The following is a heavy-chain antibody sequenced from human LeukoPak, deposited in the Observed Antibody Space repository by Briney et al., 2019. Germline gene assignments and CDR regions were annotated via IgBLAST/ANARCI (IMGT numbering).Heavy chain of an antibody. D-gene: IGHD6-19*01. V-gene: IGHV1-46*01. CDR2: IDPSGGST. Sequence: ASVKVSCKASRYIFTGYYIHWVRQAPGQGLEWMGIIDPSGGSTSYAQKFQGRVTMTRDTSTSTVYMALSSLRSEDTAVYYCASAGTGTINAPGYSSGWPDYWGQGTLVTVSS. CDR1: RYIFTGYY. J-gene: IGHJ4*02. CDR3: ASAGTGTINAPGYSSGWPDY.